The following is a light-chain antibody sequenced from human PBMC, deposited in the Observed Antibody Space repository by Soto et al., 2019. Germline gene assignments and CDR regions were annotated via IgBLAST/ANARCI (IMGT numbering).Light chain of an antibody. CDR2: AAS. J-gene: IGKJ4*01. V-gene: IGKV3-15*01. Sequence: EIVLTQSPATLSLSPGERATLSCRASQSVSSNLAWHQQKPGQAPRLLIYAASTRATGIPARFSGTGSGTAFTLTISSLQSEDFAVYYCQQYNNWPLTFGGGTKVDI. CDR1: QSVSSN. CDR3: QQYNNWPLT.